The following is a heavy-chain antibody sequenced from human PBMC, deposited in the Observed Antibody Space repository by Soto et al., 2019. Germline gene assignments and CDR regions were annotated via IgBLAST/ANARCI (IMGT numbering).Heavy chain of an antibody. CDR2: VSGSGAST. CDR3: AKGAIFGVVISHFDN. J-gene: IGHJ4*02. CDR1: GFTFSTYA. V-gene: IGHV3-23*01. Sequence: EVQLLESGGDLVQPGGSLRLSCAASGFTFSTYAMNWVRQAPGKGLEWVSAVSGSGASTYYADSVKGRFIISRDNSKNTLYLQMNSLRADDPAVYYCAKGAIFGVVISHFDNWGQGTLVTVSS. D-gene: IGHD3-3*01.